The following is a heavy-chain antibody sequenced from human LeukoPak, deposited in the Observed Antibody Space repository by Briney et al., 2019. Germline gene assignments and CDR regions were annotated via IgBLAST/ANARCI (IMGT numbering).Heavy chain of an antibody. Sequence: ASVKVSCKASGYTFTSYYMHWVRQAPGQGLEWMGIINPSGGSTCYAQKFQGRVTMTRDTSTSTVYMELSSLRSEDTAVYYCAIQLPGNYDFWSGYYISNWFDPWGQGTLVTVSS. J-gene: IGHJ5*02. CDR3: AIQLPGNYDFWSGYYISNWFDP. V-gene: IGHV1-46*01. CDR1: GYTFTSYY. CDR2: INPSGGST. D-gene: IGHD3-3*01.